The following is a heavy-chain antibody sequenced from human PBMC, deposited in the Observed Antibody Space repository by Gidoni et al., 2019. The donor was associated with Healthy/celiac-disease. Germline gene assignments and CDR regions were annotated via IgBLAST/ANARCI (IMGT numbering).Heavy chain of an antibody. CDR3: ARRRYYYDSSGYRPGGRYYFDY. V-gene: IGHV4-34*01. CDR1: GGSFSGYY. CDR2: INHSGST. Sequence: QVQLQQWGAGLLKPSETLSLTCAVYGGSFSGYYWSWIRQPPGKGLEWIGEINHSGSTNYNPSLKSRVTISVDTSKNQFSLKLSSVTAADTAVYYCARRRYYYDSSGYRPGGRYYFDYWGQGTLVTVSS. J-gene: IGHJ4*02. D-gene: IGHD3-22*01.